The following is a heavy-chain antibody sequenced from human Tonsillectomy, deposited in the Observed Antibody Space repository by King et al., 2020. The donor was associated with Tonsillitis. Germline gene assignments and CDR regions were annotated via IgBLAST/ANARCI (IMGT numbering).Heavy chain of an antibody. CDR2: IIPMFDIA. V-gene: IGHV1-69*09. CDR3: ARDPWRATMVRGVDNYYSYGMDV. Sequence: QLVQSGAEVKKPGSSVKVSCKAPEGTFNSYAISWVRQAPGQGLEWMGRIIPMFDIANYTQKFQGRVTFTADKSTSTAYMELSSLRSEDAAVYYCARDPWRATMVRGVDNYYSYGMDVWGQGTTVTVSS. CDR1: EGTFNSYA. J-gene: IGHJ6*02. D-gene: IGHD3-10*01.